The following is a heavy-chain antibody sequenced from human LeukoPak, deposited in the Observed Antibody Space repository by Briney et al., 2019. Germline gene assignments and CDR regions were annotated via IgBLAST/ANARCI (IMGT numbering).Heavy chain of an antibody. D-gene: IGHD4-17*01. Sequence: PGGSLRLSCAASGFTFSSYSMNWVRQAPGKGLEWVSVIYSGGSTYYADSVKGRFTISRDNSKNTLYLQMNSLRAEDTAVYHCARGDYPLVYWGQGTLVTVSS. CDR2: IYSGGST. CDR1: GFTFSSYS. J-gene: IGHJ4*02. V-gene: IGHV3-66*01. CDR3: ARGDYPLVY.